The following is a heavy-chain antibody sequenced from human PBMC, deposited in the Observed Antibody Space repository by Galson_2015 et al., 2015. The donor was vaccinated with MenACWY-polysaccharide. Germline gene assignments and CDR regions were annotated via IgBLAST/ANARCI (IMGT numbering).Heavy chain of an antibody. V-gene: IGHV4-61*02. Sequence: TLSLTCTVSGGSLSTGSEYWYWIRQPVGKGLEWIGRIHTSGSTDYNPSLRSRVTMSVDTSKKQLSLKLSSVTAADTAVYFCATELGYWGQGTQVTVSS. D-gene: IGHD3-3*02. CDR3: ATELGY. J-gene: IGHJ4*02. CDR2: IHTSGST. CDR1: GGSLSTGSEY.